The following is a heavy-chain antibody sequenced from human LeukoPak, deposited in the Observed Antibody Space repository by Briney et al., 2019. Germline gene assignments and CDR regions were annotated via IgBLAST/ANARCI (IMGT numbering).Heavy chain of an antibody. CDR2: ISGSGGRT. CDR1: GFTFSSFA. D-gene: IGHD3-10*02. Sequence: GGSLRLSCAASGFTFSSFAMSWVRQAPGKGLEWVSVISGSGGRTYYGDSVKGRFTISRDNAKNSLYLQMNSLRAEDTAVYYCAELGITMIGGVWGKGTTVTISS. CDR3: AELGITMIGGV. V-gene: IGHV3-23*01. J-gene: IGHJ6*04.